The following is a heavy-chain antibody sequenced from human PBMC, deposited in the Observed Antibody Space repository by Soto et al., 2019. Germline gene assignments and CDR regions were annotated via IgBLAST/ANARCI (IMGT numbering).Heavy chain of an antibody. Sequence: GPLSLSCAASGFSCRNAWMSWVRQAPGKGLEWFSRIKSKTDGGTTDYAAPVKGRFTISRDDSKNTLYLQMNSLKTEDTAVYYCTTVSDSSGYLVDYWGQGTLVTVSS. CDR3: TTVSDSSGYLVDY. CDR2: IKSKTDGGTT. D-gene: IGHD3-22*01. CDR1: GFSCRNAW. J-gene: IGHJ4*02. V-gene: IGHV3-15*01.